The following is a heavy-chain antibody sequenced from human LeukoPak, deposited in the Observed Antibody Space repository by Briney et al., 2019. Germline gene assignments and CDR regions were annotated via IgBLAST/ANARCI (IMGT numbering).Heavy chain of an antibody. D-gene: IGHD2-15*01. V-gene: IGHV4-59*01. J-gene: IGHJ5*02. CDR1: GGSISSYY. Sequence: SETLSLTCTVSGGSISSYYWSWIRQPPGKGLEWIGYIYYSGNTNYNPSLKSRVTISVDTSKNQFSLKLSSVTAADTAVYYCARASVVVTTTIKSGWFDPWGQGTLVTVSS. CDR2: IYYSGNT. CDR3: ARASVVVTTTIKSGWFDP.